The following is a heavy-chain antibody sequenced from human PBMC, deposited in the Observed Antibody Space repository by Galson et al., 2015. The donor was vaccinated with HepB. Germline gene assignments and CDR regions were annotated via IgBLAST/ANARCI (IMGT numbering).Heavy chain of an antibody. CDR2: IRYDGSNK. CDR1: GFTFSSYG. J-gene: IGHJ4*02. D-gene: IGHD1-1*01. CDR3: AKPVEPTIPYDY. Sequence: SLRLSCAASGFTFSSYGMHWVRQAPGKGLEWVAFIRYDGSNKYYADSVKGRFTISRDNSKNTLYLQMNSLRAEDTAVYYCAKPVEPTIPYDYWGQGTLVTVSS. V-gene: IGHV3-30*02.